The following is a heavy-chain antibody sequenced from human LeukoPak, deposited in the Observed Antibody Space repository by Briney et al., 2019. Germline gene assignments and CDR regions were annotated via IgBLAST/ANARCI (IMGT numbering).Heavy chain of an antibody. J-gene: IGHJ4*02. CDR1: GFTFSSYA. V-gene: IGHV3-23*01. CDR2: ISGSGGST. CDR3: VKGGSYSDYYFDY. D-gene: IGHD5-12*01. Sequence: GGSLRLSCAASGFTFSSYAMSWVRQAPGKGLEWVSAISGSGGSTYYADSVKGRFTISRDNSKNTLYLQMNSLRAEDTAVYYCVKGGSYSDYYFDYWGQGTLVTVSS.